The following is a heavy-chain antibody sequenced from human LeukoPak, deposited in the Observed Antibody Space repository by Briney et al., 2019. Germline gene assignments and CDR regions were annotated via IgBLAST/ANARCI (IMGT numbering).Heavy chain of an antibody. V-gene: IGHV3-23*01. D-gene: IGHD2-21*02. CDR2: FDGNGPNT. CDR1: GFTFSSFA. J-gene: IGHJ4*02. CDR3: AKDNVVVTSTPAFED. Sequence: PGGSLRLSCAASGFTFSSFAMTWVRQAPGKGLEWVSGFDGNGPNTYYADSVKGRWTISRDNSRNTLYLEMNSLRPEDTAIYYCAKDNVVVTSTPAFEDWGQGTLVTVSS.